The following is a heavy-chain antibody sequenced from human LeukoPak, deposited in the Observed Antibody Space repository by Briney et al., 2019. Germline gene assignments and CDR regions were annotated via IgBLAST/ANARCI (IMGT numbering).Heavy chain of an antibody. CDR1: GGSISSSSYY. J-gene: IGHJ4*02. CDR3: ASGSYYGSGSYSFDY. Sequence: SETLSLTCTVSGGSISSSSYYWGWIRQPPGKGLEWIGSIYYSGSTYYNPSLKSRVTISVDTSKNQFSLKLSSVTAADTAVYYCASGSYYGSGSYSFDYWGQGTLVTVSS. CDR2: IYYSGST. D-gene: IGHD3-10*01. V-gene: IGHV4-39*01.